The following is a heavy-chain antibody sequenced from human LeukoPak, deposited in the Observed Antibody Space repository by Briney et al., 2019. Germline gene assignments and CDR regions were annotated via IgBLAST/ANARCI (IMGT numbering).Heavy chain of an antibody. J-gene: IGHJ4*02. CDR3: ASPPEDSSGWNFDY. Sequence: AASVKVSCKASGYTFTNYAIHWVRQALGQRLEWMGWINAGNGNTKYSQKFQGRVTITRDTSASTAYMELSSLRSEDTAVYYCASPPEDSSGWNFDYWGQGTLVTVSS. D-gene: IGHD6-19*01. CDR1: GYTFTNYA. CDR2: INAGNGNT. V-gene: IGHV1-3*01.